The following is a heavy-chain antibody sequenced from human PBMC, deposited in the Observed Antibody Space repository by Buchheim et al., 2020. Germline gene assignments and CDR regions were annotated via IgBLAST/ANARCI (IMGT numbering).Heavy chain of an antibody. D-gene: IGHD6-13*01. CDR1: GFSFSDYS. CDR2: TIGSGTSM. Sequence: QLVESGGGLVQPGGSLRLSCAASGFSFSDYSMNWVRQAPGKGLEWVSNTIGSGTSMLYADSLKGRFTISRDNAKNSLYLQMTSLRAEDTAVYYCARGARGIGLATFDIWGQGT. CDR3: ARGARGIGLATFDI. V-gene: IGHV3-48*01. J-gene: IGHJ3*02.